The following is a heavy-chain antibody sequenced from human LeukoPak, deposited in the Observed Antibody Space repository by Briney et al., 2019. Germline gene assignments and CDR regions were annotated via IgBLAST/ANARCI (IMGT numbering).Heavy chain of an antibody. V-gene: IGHV1-8*01. CDR2: MNPNSGNT. J-gene: IGHJ5*02. CDR3: ARDNSSSWYSWFDP. Sequence: ASVKVSCKASGYTFTSYDINWVRQATGQGLEWMGWMNPNSGNTGYAQKFQGRVTLTRDMSTSTVCMDLSSLRSEDTAVYYCARDNSSSWYSWFDPWGQGTLVTVSS. CDR1: GYTFTSYD. D-gene: IGHD6-13*01.